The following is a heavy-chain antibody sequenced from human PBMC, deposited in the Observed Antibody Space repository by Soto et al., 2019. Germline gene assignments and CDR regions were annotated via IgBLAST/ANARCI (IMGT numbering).Heavy chain of an antibody. D-gene: IGHD3-22*01. J-gene: IGHJ4*02. V-gene: IGHV2-5*02. CDR2: IYWDDDK. Sequence: QITLKESGPTLVKPTQPLTLTCTFSGFSLRSSGVGVGWIRQPPGKALEWLALIYWDDDKRYRPSLKSRLTITKDTSKNQVVLTMTNMDPVDTATYYCAHGSVVFDYWGQGTLVTVSS. CDR1: GFSLRSSGVG. CDR3: AHGSVVFDY.